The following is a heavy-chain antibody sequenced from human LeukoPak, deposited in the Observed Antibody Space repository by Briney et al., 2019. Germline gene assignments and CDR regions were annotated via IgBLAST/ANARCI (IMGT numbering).Heavy chain of an antibody. CDR1: GYPFSRHA. V-gene: IGHV1-3*01. CDR3: ASSRRGVVVTAMDYYYGMDV. D-gene: IGHD2-21*02. CDR2: INSGNGKT. J-gene: IGHJ6*02. Sequence: ASVKVSCKASGYPFSRHAIHWVRQAPGQRLEWMGWINSGNGKTKYSQKFQGRVTITADKSTSTAYMELSSLRSEDTAVYYCASSRRGVVVTAMDYYYGMDVWGQGTTVTVSS.